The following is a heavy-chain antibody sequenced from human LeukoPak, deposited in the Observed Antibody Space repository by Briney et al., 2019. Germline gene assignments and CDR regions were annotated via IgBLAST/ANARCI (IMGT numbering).Heavy chain of an antibody. CDR3: ARDSYDCSGVSCYANWFDP. Sequence: SQTLSLTCTVSGGSISSGGYYWSWIRQHPGKGLEWIGYIYYSGSTYYNPSLKSRVTISVDTSKNQFSLKLSSVTAADTAVYYCARDSYDCSGVSCYANWFDPWGQGTLVTVSS. V-gene: IGHV4-31*03. CDR2: IYYSGST. CDR1: GGSISSGGYY. J-gene: IGHJ5*02. D-gene: IGHD2-15*01.